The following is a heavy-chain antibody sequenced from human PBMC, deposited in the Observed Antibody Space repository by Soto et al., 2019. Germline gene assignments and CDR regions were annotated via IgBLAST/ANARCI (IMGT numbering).Heavy chain of an antibody. CDR1: GGSISSYY. Sequence: QVQLQESGPGLVKPSETLSLTCTVSGGSISSYYWSWIRQPPGKGLEWIGYIYYSGSTNYNPSLNSRVTMSVDTSKNHFSLKLSSVTAADTAVYYCARYSGYFTDAFDIWGQGTMVTVSS. CDR2: IYYSGST. J-gene: IGHJ3*02. CDR3: ARYSGYFTDAFDI. V-gene: IGHV4-59*08. D-gene: IGHD5-12*01.